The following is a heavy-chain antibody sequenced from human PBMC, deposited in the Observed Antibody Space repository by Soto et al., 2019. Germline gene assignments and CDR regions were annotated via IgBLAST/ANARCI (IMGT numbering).Heavy chain of an antibody. Sequence: ASVKVSCKASGGTFSSYAISWVRQAPGQGLEWMGGIIPIFGTANYAQKFQGRVTITADESTSTAYMELSSLRSEDTAVYYCARVAPLAVPQYHLAVWGQGTLVTVSS. J-gene: IGHJ1*01. CDR3: ARVAPLAVPQYHLAV. CDR1: GGTFSSYA. V-gene: IGHV1-69*13. D-gene: IGHD6-19*01. CDR2: IIPIFGTA.